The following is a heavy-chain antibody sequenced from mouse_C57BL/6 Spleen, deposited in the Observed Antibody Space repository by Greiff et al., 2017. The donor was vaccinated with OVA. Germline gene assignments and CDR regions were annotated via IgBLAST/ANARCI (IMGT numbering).Heavy chain of an antibody. V-gene: IGHV1-22*01. CDR3: ERVATGAY. D-gene: IGHD1-1*02. Sequence: VQLQQSGPELVKPGASVKMSCKASGYTFTDYNMHWVKQSHGKSLEWIGYINPNNGGTSYNQKFKGKATSTVTKSSSTAYMELRSLTSEAAAVYYCERVATGAYWRQGTRLTVCA. CDR1: GYTFTDYN. CDR2: INPNNGGT. J-gene: IGHJ3*01.